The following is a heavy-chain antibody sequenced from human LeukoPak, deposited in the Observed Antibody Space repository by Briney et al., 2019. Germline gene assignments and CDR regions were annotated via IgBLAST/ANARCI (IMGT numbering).Heavy chain of an antibody. V-gene: IGHV3-64*01. CDR1: GFTFSSYA. D-gene: IGHD6-19*01. CDR3: ARGLGYSGFPSACFDY. J-gene: IGHJ4*02. Sequence: GGSLRLSCAASGFTFSSYAMHWVRQAPGKGLEYVSAISSNGGSTYYANSVKGRFTISRDNSKNTLYLQMGSLRAEDTAVYYCARGLGYSGFPSACFDYWGQGTLVTASS. CDR2: ISSNGGST.